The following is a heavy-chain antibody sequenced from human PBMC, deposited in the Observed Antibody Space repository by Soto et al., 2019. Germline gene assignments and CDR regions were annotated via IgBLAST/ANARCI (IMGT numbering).Heavy chain of an antibody. J-gene: IGHJ3*02. CDR3: AGLGSSGWFGGDAFDI. CDR1: GGSISSYY. D-gene: IGHD6-19*01. CDR2: IYYSGST. Sequence: QVQLQESGPGLVKPSETLSLTCTVSGGSISSYYWSWIRQPPGKGLEWIGYIYYSGSTNYNPSLKSRVIISIDTYKSQFSLKRSSVSAAETAVYYWAGLGSSGWFGGDAFDIWGQGTMVTVSS. V-gene: IGHV4-59*08.